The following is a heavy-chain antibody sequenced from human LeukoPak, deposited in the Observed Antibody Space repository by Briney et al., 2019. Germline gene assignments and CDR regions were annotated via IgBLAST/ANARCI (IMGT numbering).Heavy chain of an antibody. J-gene: IGHJ4*02. CDR2: INPNSGGT. D-gene: IGHD3-3*01. Sequence: ASVKVSCRASGYTFTGYYMHWVRQAPGQGREWMGWINPNSGGTNYAQKFQGRVTMTRDTSISTAYMELGRLRSDDTAVYYCARGGRFLEWLLFTYFDYWGQGTLVTVSS. CDR3: ARGGRFLEWLLFTYFDY. CDR1: GYTFTGYY. V-gene: IGHV1-2*02.